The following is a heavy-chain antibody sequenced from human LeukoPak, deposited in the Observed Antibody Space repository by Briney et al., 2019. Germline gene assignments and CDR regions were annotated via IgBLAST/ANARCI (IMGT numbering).Heavy chain of an antibody. Sequence: PGGSLRLSCAASGFTFSRFAMSWVRQAPGKDLERVSSISGSDGTTYYAESVEGRFTISRDNSKNILYLQMNSLRADDTAVYYCAKDANYFDSSGYLIPFDYWGQGTLVTVSS. J-gene: IGHJ4*02. CDR1: GFTFSRFA. CDR3: AKDANYFDSSGYLIPFDY. D-gene: IGHD3-22*01. CDR2: ISGSDGTT. V-gene: IGHV3-23*01.